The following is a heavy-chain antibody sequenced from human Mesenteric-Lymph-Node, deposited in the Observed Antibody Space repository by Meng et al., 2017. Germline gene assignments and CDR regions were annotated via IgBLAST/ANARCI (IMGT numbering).Heavy chain of an antibody. D-gene: IGHD5-18*01. CDR1: GFTFSSYN. CDR2: IYHSGST. Sequence: ESLKISCVASGFTFSSYNMNWVRQTPGKGLEWIGYIYHSGSTYYNPSLKSRVTISVDTSKNQFSLKLSSVTAADTAVYYCARGDGYSYGYWYFDLWGRGTLVTVSS. J-gene: IGHJ2*01. CDR3: ARGDGYSYGYWYFDL. V-gene: IGHV4-59*08.